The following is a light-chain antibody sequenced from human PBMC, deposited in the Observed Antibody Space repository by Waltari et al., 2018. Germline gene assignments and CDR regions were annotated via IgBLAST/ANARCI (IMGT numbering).Light chain of an antibody. CDR2: KAS. CDR1: QSISTW. J-gene: IGKJ4*01. Sequence: DIQMTQSPSTLSASVGDRVTITCRARQSISTWLAWYQQKPGKAPQRLIYKASTLETGVPSRFSGSGSGTEFTLTISSLQPDDFATYFCQQYNSYLLTFGGGTKVEIQ. CDR3: QQYNSYLLT. V-gene: IGKV1-5*03.